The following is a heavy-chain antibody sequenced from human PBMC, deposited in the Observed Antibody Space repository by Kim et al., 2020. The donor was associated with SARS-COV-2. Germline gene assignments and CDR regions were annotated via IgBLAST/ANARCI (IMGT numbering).Heavy chain of an antibody. V-gene: IGHV7-4-1*02. CDR1: GYSFTSYA. J-gene: IGHJ4*02. CDR3: VTGAKKNYFDY. Sequence: ASVKVSCKASGYSFTSYAMNWVRQAPGQGLEWMGWINTNTGNPTYAQGFTGRFVFSLDTSVSTAYLQISSLKAEDTAVYYCVTGAKKNYFDYWGQGTLVTVSS. D-gene: IGHD2-8*02. CDR2: INTNTGNP.